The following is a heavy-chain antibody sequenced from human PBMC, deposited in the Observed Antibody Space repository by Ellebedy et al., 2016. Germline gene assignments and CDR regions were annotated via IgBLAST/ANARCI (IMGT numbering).Heavy chain of an antibody. Sequence: ASVKVSCKASGYTFTNYYMHWVRQAPGQGLEWMGWINPNSGGTNYAQKFQGRVTMTRDTSISTAYMELSSLTSDDTAVYYCARDRTTIIHDYWGQGTLATVSS. V-gene: IGHV1-2*02. CDR2: INPNSGGT. CDR3: ARDRTTIIHDY. D-gene: IGHD1-14*01. J-gene: IGHJ4*02. CDR1: GYTFTNYY.